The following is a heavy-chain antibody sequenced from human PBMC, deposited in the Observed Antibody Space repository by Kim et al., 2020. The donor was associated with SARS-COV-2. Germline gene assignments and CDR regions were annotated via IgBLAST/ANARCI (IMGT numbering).Heavy chain of an antibody. CDR1: GGTFSSYA. J-gene: IGHJ6*02. V-gene: IGHV1-69*13. Sequence: SVKVSCKASGGTFSSYAISWVRQAPGQGLEWMGGIIPIFGTANYAQKFQGRVTITADESTSTAYMELSSLRSEDTAVYYCARVSGGYLIAAAATGLRGLYYYGMDVWGQGTTVTVSS. CDR3: ARVSGGYLIAAAATGLRGLYYYGMDV. CDR2: IIPIFGTA. D-gene: IGHD6-13*01.